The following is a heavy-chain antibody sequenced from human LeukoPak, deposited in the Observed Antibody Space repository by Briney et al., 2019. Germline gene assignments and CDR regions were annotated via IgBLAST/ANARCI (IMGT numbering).Heavy chain of an antibody. J-gene: IGHJ4*02. Sequence: PGGSLRLSCAASGLTFSRHWMTWVRQAPGKGLEWVANIKEDGSEQYYVDSIKGRFTISRDNAKNSLYLQMSSLRAEDTAIYYCVRETVSVITDFDYWGQGTLVTVSS. CDR2: IKEDGSEQ. D-gene: IGHD3-16*02. V-gene: IGHV3-7*01. CDR3: VRETVSVITDFDY. CDR1: GLTFSRHW.